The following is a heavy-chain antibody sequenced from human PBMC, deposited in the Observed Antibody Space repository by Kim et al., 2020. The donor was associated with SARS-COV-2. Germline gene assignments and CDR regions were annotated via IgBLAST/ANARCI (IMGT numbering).Heavy chain of an antibody. CDR3: ARGPGYSSSWYGARNWFDP. D-gene: IGHD6-13*01. V-gene: IGHV4-34*01. CDR1: GYY. CDR2: INHSGST. J-gene: IGHJ5*02. Sequence: GYYGSWIRQPPGKGLEWIGEINHSGSTNYNPSLKSRGTISVDTTKNQFSLKLSAVTAADTAVYYCARGPGYSSSWYGARNWFDPWGQGTLAT.